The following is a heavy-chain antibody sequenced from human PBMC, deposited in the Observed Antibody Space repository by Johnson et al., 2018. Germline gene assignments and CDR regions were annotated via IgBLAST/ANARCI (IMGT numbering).Heavy chain of an antibody. CDR1: GFTFGDYA. V-gene: IGHV3-49*03. Sequence: VQLVQSGGGLVQPGRSLRLSCTASGFTFGDYAMSWFRQAPGKGLEWVGFIRSKAYGGTTEYAASVKGRFTISRDDSKSIAYLQMNSLKTEDTAVYYCTRDQTLLWLGEFRWYYDMDVGGKGTTVTVSS. J-gene: IGHJ6*03. CDR2: IRSKAYGGTT. CDR3: TRDQTLLWLGEFRWYYDMDV. D-gene: IGHD3-10*01.